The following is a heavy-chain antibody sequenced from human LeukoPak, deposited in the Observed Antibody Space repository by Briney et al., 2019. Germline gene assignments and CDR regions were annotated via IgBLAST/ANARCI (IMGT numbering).Heavy chain of an antibody. D-gene: IGHD3-22*01. V-gene: IGHV4-31*03. CDR3: ARDSRGYVAFDI. CDR2: IYYSGST. J-gene: IGHJ3*02. CDR1: GGSISSGGYY. Sequence: PSETLSLTCTVSGGSISSGGYYWSWIRQHPGKGLEWIGYIYYSGSTYYNPSLKSRVTISVDTSKNQFSLKLSSVTAADTAVYYCARDSRGYVAFDIWGQGTMVTVSS.